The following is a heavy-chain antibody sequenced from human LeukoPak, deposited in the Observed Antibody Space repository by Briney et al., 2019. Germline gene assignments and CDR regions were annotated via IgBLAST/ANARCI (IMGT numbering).Heavy chain of an antibody. CDR1: GFTFSHHY. V-gene: IGHV3-72*01. J-gene: IGHJ4*02. CDR3: ARDGYDSSGYVYHDY. D-gene: IGHD3-22*01. CDR2: SRNKANSYTT. Sequence: GGSLRLSCAVSGFTFSHHYMDWVRQAPGKGLEWVGRSRNKANSYTTEYAASVKGRFTISRDNSKNSLYLQMNSLKTEDTAVYYCARDGYDSSGYVYHDYWGQGTLVTVSS.